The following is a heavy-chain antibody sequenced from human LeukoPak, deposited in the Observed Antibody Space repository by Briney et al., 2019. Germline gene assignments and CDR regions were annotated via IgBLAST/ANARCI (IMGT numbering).Heavy chain of an antibody. CDR3: AREGPPGY. CDR2: IYYSGST. Sequence: WVRQPPGKGLEWIGSIYYSGSTYYNPSLKSRVTISVDTSKNQFSLKLSSVTAADTAVYYCAREGPPGYWGQGTLVTVSS. J-gene: IGHJ4*02. V-gene: IGHV4-39*07.